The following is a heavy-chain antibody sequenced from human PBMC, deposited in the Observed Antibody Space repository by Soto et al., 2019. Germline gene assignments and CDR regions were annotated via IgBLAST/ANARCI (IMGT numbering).Heavy chain of an antibody. Sequence: QVQLVESGGGVVQPGMSLRLSCAASGFTFRSYGMHCVRQAPGKGLEWVAVISYDGSNKYYADSVKGRFTISRDNSKNTLYLQMNSLRDSETAVYYCAKDFEGVAAHRRYGMDVWGQGTTVTVSS. J-gene: IGHJ6*02. CDR1: GFTFRSYG. CDR3: AKDFEGVAAHRRYGMDV. D-gene: IGHD2-15*01. CDR2: ISYDGSNK. V-gene: IGHV3-30*18.